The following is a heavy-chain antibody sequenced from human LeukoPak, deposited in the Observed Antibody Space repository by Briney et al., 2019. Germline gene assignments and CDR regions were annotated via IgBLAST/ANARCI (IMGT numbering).Heavy chain of an antibody. CDR1: GFTFSSYA. J-gene: IGHJ4*02. Sequence: GGSLRLSCAASGFTFSSYAMHWVRQAPGKGLEWVGVISYDGSNKYYADSVKGRFTIARDNSKNTLYLQMNSLRAEDTAVYYCASGEPGSTWTVDYWGQGTLVTVSS. CDR3: ASGEPGSTWTVDY. D-gene: IGHD6-13*01. CDR2: ISYDGSNK. V-gene: IGHV3-30*04.